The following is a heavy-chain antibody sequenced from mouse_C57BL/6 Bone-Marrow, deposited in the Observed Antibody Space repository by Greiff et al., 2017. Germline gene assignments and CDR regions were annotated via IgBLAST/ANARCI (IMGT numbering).Heavy chain of an antibody. Sequence: VQLQQSGAELMKPGASVKLSCKATGYTFTGYWIAWVKQRPGHGLEWIGEILPGSGSTNYNEKFKGKATFTADTSSNTAYMQLSSLTTEDSAIYYCARLPPNPTVVATDWYFDVWGTGTTVTVSS. V-gene: IGHV1-9*01. J-gene: IGHJ1*03. CDR3: ARLPPNPTVVATDWYFDV. CDR2: ILPGSGST. D-gene: IGHD1-1*01. CDR1: GYTFTGYW.